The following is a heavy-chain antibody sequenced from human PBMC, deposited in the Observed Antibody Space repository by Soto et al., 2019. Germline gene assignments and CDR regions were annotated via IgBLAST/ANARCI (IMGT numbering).Heavy chain of an antibody. D-gene: IGHD6-6*01. CDR3: AKRSSSSTFDY. CDR2: INSDGSTT. V-gene: IGHV3-74*01. Sequence: PGGSLRLSCAASGFTFRSYWMHWVRQVPGKGLVWVSRINSDGSTTSYADSVKGRFTISRDNAKNTLYLQMNSLRAEDTAVYYCAKRSSSSTFDYWGQGTLVTVSS. CDR1: GFTFRSYW. J-gene: IGHJ4*02.